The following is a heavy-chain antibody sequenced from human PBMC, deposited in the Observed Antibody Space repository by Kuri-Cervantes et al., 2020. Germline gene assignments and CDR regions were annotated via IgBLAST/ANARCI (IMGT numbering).Heavy chain of an antibody. V-gene: IGHV3-11*01. J-gene: IGHJ4*02. CDR1: GFTFSDHY. CDR3: ARVLGGIDY. Sequence: GGSLRLSCAASGFTFSDHYVTWIRQAPGKGLELVSYISGSGTTIYYADSVKGRFTISRDNAKNSLYLQMNSLRAEDTAIYYCARVLGGIDYWGQGTLVTVSS. CDR2: ISGSGTTI. D-gene: IGHD3-16*01.